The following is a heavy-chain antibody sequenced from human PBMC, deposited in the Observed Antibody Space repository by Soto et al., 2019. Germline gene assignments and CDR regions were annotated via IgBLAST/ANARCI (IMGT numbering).Heavy chain of an antibody. J-gene: IGHJ6*02. D-gene: IGHD6-19*01. V-gene: IGHV3-53*01. CDR1: GFTVSSNY. CDR2: IYSGGST. CDR3: TTEWLGATYGMDV. Sequence: RLSCAASGFTVSSNYMSWVRQAPVKGLEWVSVIYSGGSTYYADSVKGRFTISRDNSKNTLYLQMNSLRAEDTAVYYCTTEWLGATYGMDVWGQGTTVTVSS.